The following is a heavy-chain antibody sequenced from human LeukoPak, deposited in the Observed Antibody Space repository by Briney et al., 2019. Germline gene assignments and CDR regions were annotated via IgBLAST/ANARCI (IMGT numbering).Heavy chain of an antibody. J-gene: IGHJ6*02. CDR1: GFTFSSYS. CDR3: ARDLMGSYFYGMDV. Sequence: GGSLRLSCAASGFTFSSYSMNWVRQAPGKGLEWVSSISSSSNHIYRADSVKGRFTIPRDNAKNSLLLQMNSLRAEDTAVYYCARDLMGSYFYGMDVWSQGTTVTVSS. V-gene: IGHV3-21*03. CDR2: ISSSSNHI.